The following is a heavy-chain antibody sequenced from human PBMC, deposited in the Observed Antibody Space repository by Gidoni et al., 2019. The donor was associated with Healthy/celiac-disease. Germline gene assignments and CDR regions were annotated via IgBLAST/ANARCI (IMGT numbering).Heavy chain of an antibody. CDR3: ARHVTNPYNWNYAAWFDP. CDR2: INPNSGNT. V-gene: IGHV1-8*01. D-gene: IGHD1-7*01. Sequence: INWVRQATGQGLDWMGWINPNSGNTGYAQKFQSRVTMTRNTSISTAYMELSSLRSEDTAVYYCARHVTNPYNWNYAAWFDPWGQGTLVTVSS. J-gene: IGHJ5*02.